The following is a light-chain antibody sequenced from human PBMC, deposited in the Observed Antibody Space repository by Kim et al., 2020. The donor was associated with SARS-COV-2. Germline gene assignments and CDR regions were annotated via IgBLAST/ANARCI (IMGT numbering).Light chain of an antibody. Sequence: LSLSRGERATLSRRASQSIGSPLAWYQHKPGQAPRLLIYDAFNRATGIPARFSGSGSGTDFTHTISSLEPEDFAVYYCQQRSNWYTFGQGTRLEI. V-gene: IGKV3-11*01. CDR2: DAF. CDR3: QQRSNWYT. CDR1: QSIGSP. J-gene: IGKJ2*01.